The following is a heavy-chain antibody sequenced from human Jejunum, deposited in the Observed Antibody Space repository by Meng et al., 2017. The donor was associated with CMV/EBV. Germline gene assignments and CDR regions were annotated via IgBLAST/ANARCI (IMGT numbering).Heavy chain of an antibody. Sequence: QVQLQESGPGLMKPSETLSLTCTVSTNSFTTYFWNWIRQPAGKGLEWIGRVYSSGSTSSHPSLRSRVLLSVDRSKNQFSLKLSSVTAADTAVYYCAADAGHGDPLEYWGQGTLVTVSS. CDR1: TNSFTTYF. CDR3: AADAGHGDPLEY. J-gene: IGHJ4*02. D-gene: IGHD4-17*01. CDR2: VYSSGST. V-gene: IGHV4-4*07.